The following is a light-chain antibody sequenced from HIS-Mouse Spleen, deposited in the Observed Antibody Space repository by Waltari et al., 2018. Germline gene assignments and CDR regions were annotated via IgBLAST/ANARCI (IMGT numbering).Light chain of an antibody. CDR2: DAS. Sequence: DIQFTQSPSFLSASVGDRVTITCRASKGISSYLAWYQQKPGQAPKLLIYDASTLQSGVPSRFSGSGSGTEVTLTISSLQPEDFATYYCQQLNSYPPTFGGGTKVESK. V-gene: IGKV1-9*01. J-gene: IGKJ4*01. CDR3: QQLNSYPPT. CDR1: KGISSY.